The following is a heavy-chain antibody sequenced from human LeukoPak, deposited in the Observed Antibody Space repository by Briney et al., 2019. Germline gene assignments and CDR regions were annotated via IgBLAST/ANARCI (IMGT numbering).Heavy chain of an antibody. J-gene: IGHJ4*02. D-gene: IGHD5-24*01. CDR1: GFTFSSYD. V-gene: IGHV3-23*01. Sequence: GGSLILSCAASGFTFSSYDMSWVRQAPGKGLEWVSTISGSGGSTYYADSVKGRFSVSRANSKNTLYLQMNSLRAEDTAVYYCAKDRVLRDDGWVFDFWGQGTLVTVSS. CDR2: ISGSGGST. CDR3: AKDRVLRDDGWVFDF.